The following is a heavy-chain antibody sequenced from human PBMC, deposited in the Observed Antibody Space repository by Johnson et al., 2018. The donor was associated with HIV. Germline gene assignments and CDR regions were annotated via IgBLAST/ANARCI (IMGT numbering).Heavy chain of an antibody. V-gene: IGHV3-66*01. CDR1: GFNVSSNY. CDR3: ARLKNGAFDI. CDR2: IYSDGST. J-gene: IGHJ3*02. D-gene: IGHD2-8*01. Sequence: VRLVESGGGLVQPGGSLRLSCAASGFNVSSNYMSWVRQAPGKGLEWVSVIYSDGSTYFADSVKGRFPISRDNSKNTLFLQMNSLRVEDTAVYYCARLKNGAFDIWGQGTMVTVSS.